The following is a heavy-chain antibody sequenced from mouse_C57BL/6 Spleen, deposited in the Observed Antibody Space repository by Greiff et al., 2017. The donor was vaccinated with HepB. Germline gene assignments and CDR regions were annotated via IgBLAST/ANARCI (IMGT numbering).Heavy chain of an antibody. Sequence: VKLVESGPELVKPGASVKISCKASGYAFSSSWMNWVKQRPGKGLEWIGRIYPGDGDTNYNGKFKGKATLTADKSSSTAYMQLSSLTSEDSAVYFCARSPITTVVATPFAYWGQGTRVTVSA. J-gene: IGHJ3*01. CDR1: GYAFSSSW. V-gene: IGHV1-82*01. CDR3: ARSPITTVVATPFAY. CDR2: IYPGDGDT. D-gene: IGHD1-1*01.